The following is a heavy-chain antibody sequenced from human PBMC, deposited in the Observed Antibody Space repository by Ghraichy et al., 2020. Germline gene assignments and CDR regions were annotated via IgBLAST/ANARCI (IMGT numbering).Heavy chain of an antibody. CDR2: IYPGDSDT. CDR1: GYSFATYW. Sequence: GGSLRLSCKGSGYSFATYWIGWVRQMPGKGLEWMGIIYPGDSDTRYSPSFQGQVTISADKSISTTYLQWSSLKASDTAMYYCARARVYYGMDVWGQGTTVTVSS. V-gene: IGHV5-51*01. CDR3: ARARVYYGMDV. J-gene: IGHJ6*02.